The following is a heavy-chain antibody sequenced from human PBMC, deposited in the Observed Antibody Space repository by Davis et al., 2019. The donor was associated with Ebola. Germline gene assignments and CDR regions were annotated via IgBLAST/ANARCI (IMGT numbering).Heavy chain of an antibody. V-gene: IGHV3-21*01. Sequence: GGSLRLSCVASGFTFTTYSMSWVRQAPGKALEWVSSISSDSDYIYYADAAKGRFTISRDNAKNSLFLQMDSLRAEDTAVYYCVKDLFPFWGEGYFEDWGQGTLVPVSS. J-gene: IGHJ4*02. CDR2: ISSDSDYI. CDR1: GFTFTTYS. D-gene: IGHD3-16*01. CDR3: VKDLFPFWGEGYFED.